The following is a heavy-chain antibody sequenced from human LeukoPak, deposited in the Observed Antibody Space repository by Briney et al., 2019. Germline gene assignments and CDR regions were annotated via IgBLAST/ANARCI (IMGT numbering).Heavy chain of an antibody. CDR1: GFTFSSYA. D-gene: IGHD1/OR15-1a*01. CDR3: ARGNWNNNPPNYYYYYYMDV. CDR2: ISGSGGST. J-gene: IGHJ6*03. V-gene: IGHV3-23*01. Sequence: GGSLRLSCAASGFTFSSYAMSWVRQAPGKGLEWVSAISGSGGSTYYADSVKGRFTISRDNSKNTLYLQMNSLRAEDTAVYYCARGNWNNNPPNYYYYYYMDVWGKGTTVTVSS.